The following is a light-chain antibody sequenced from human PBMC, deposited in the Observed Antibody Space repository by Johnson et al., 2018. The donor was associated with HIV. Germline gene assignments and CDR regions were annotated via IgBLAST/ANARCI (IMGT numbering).Light chain of an antibody. J-gene: IGLJ1*01. CDR1: SSNIGNNY. V-gene: IGLV1-51*02. CDR2: ETN. CDR3: GTWDTSLSSPYV. Sequence: QSVLTQPPSVSAAPGQKVTISCSGSSSNIGNNYVSWYQQLPGTAPKLLIYETNKPPSGIPDRFSGSKSGTSATLAISGLQTGDEADYYCGTWDTSLSSPYVFGTWTKVTVL.